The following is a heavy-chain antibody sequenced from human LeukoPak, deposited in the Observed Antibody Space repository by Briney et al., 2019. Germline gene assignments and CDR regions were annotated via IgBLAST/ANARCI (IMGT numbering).Heavy chain of an antibody. CDR1: EFTVGNYY. V-gene: IGHV3-66*02. CDR2: IDIGGAT. Sequence: GGSLRLSCAASEFTVGNYYMAWVPEAPGKGLEWLSIIDIGGATDYADSVKGRFTISRDKSKNTLYLQMNSLRVEDTAVYYCAGDPIVITSWHAFDLWGQGTMVTVSS. J-gene: IGHJ3*01. D-gene: IGHD2/OR15-2a*01. CDR3: AGDPIVITSWHAFDL.